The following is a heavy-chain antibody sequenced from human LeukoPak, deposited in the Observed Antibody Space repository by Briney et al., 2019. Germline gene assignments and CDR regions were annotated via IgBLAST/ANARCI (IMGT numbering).Heavy chain of an antibody. V-gene: IGHV4-39*01. J-gene: IGHJ4*02. Sequence: ETLSLTCSVSGGYISSSSNYWGWIRQPPGKGLEWIGTIYYTGSTYYNPSLKSRVTISVDTSKNQFSLKLSSVTAADTAVYYYARRGYNYGILDYWGQGTLVTVSS. CDR3: ARRGYNYGILDY. CDR2: IYYTGST. CDR1: GGYISSSSNY. D-gene: IGHD5-18*01.